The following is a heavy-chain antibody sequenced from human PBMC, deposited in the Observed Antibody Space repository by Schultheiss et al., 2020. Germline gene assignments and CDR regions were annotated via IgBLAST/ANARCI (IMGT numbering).Heavy chain of an antibody. J-gene: IGHJ5*02. V-gene: IGHV3-23*01. CDR1: GFTFSSYA. Sequence: GGSLRLSCAASGFTFSSYAMSWVRQAPGKGLEWVSAISGSGGSTYYADSVKGRFTISRDNSKNTLYLQMNSLRAEDTAVYYCAKYGDTIFGVVIIKGFDPWGQGTLVTVSS. CDR3: AKYGDTIFGVVIIKGFDP. CDR2: ISGSGGST. D-gene: IGHD3-3*01.